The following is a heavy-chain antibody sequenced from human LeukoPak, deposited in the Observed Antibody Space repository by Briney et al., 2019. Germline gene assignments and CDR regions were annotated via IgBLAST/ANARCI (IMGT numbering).Heavy chain of an antibody. V-gene: IGHV4-34*01. CDR3: ARGHSPVTTKVSYFQH. Sequence: SETLSLTCAVYGGSFSGYYWSWIRQPPGKGLEWIGEINHSRSTNYNPSLKSRVTILVDTSKNQFSLKLSSVTAADTAVYYCARGHSPVTTKVSYFQHWGQGTLVTVSS. CDR1: GGSFSGYY. D-gene: IGHD4-17*01. J-gene: IGHJ1*01. CDR2: INHSRST.